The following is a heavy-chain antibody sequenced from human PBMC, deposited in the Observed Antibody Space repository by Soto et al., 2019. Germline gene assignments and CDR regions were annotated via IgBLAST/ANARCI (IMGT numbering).Heavy chain of an antibody. V-gene: IGHV1-18*03. CDR2: ISAYNGNT. Sequence: ASVKVSCKASGYTFTSYGISRVRQAPGQWLELMGWISAYNGNTNYAQKLLGRVTITTDTFMSIAYMELRSLSSDDMAVYYCARVNSSGLYVDYFDYWGQGTLVTVSS. D-gene: IGHD6-19*01. CDR3: ARVNSSGLYVDYFDY. CDR1: GYTFTSYG. J-gene: IGHJ4*02.